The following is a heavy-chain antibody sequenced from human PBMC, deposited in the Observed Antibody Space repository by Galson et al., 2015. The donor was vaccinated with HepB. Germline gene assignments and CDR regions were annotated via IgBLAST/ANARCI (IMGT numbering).Heavy chain of an antibody. J-gene: IGHJ4*02. Sequence: ALRLGCAASGFTFDTYWMTWIRHSPGAGLEWVYNMTAEGCERHYEGSVRGRYTISRDNAKNSLYLQMNSLRAEDTAVYYCGSRWADYWGQGTLVTVSS. CDR3: GSRWADY. V-gene: IGHV3-7*01. D-gene: IGHD4-23*01. CDR2: MTAEGCER. CDR1: GFTFDTYW.